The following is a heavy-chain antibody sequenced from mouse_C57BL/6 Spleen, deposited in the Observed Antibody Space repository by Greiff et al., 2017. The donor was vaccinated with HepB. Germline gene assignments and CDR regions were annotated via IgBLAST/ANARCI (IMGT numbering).Heavy chain of an antibody. CDR3: ARHEEDYDYDGTWFAY. J-gene: IGHJ3*01. CDR2: FYPGSGSI. Sequence: QVQLQQSGAELVKPGASVKLSCKASGYTFTEYTIHWVKQRSGQGLEWIGWFYPGSGSIKYNEKFKDKATLTADKSSSTVYMELSRLTSEDSAVYVCARHEEDYDYDGTWFAYWGQGTLVTVSA. V-gene: IGHV1-62-2*01. CDR1: GYTFTEYT. D-gene: IGHD2-4*01.